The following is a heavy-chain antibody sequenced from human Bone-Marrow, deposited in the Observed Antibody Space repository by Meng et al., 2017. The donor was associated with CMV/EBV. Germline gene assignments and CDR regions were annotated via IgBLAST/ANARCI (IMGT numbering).Heavy chain of an antibody. Sequence: ASVKVSCKASGYTFTGYYMHWVRQAPGQGLEWMGSINPNSGGTNYAQKFQGRVTMTRDTSISTAYMELNRLRSDDTAVYYCARAGRGTPYYYYGMDVWGQGTMVPVSS. V-gene: IGHV1-2*02. CDR2: INPNSGGT. J-gene: IGHJ6*02. CDR1: GYTFTGYY. CDR3: ARAGRGTPYYYYGMDV. D-gene: IGHD3-10*01.